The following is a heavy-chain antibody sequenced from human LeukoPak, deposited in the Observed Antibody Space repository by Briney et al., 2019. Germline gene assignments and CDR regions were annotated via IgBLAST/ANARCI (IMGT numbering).Heavy chain of an antibody. CDR3: ARVPGIAVHMDV. CDR1: GGSISSGDYY. D-gene: IGHD6-13*01. CDR2: IYYSGST. V-gene: IGHV4-30-4*08. Sequence: PSQTLSLTCTVSGGSISSGDYYWSWIRQPPGKGLEWIGYIYYSGSTYYNPSLKSRVTISVDTSKNQFSLKPSSVTAADTAVYYCARVPGIAVHMDVWGKGTTVTVSS. J-gene: IGHJ6*03.